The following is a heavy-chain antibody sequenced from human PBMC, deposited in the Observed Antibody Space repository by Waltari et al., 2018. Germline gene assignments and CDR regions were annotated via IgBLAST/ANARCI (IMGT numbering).Heavy chain of an antibody. V-gene: IGHV3-48*01. D-gene: IGHD2-21*02. CDR3: TRGLQFAFDF. J-gene: IGHJ3*01. CDR1: GFNFNIYT. CDR2: INSASRVI. Sequence: EVLLVESGGGLVQPGGSLRLSCTASGFNFNIYTMNWVRQAPGKGLEWVSYINSASRVILYADSVRGRFTISRDNAKNSLFLQMNNLRVEDTALYYCTRGLQFAFDFWGKGQWSPSLQ.